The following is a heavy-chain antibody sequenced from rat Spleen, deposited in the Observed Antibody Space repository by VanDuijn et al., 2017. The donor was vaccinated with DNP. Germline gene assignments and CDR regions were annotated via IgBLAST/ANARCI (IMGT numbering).Heavy chain of an antibody. CDR2: ITGSGGSS. D-gene: IGHD1-4*01. CDR1: GFTFNNYW. V-gene: IGHV5-31*01. Sequence: EVQLVESGGDLVQPGRSLKLSCVASGFTFNNYWMAWIRQVPGKGLEWVASITGSGGSSYYRDSVKGRFTISRDTAISTLYLQMNSLRSEDTATYYCTRDPRSGAFDYWGQGVMVTVSS. J-gene: IGHJ2*01. CDR3: TRDPRSGAFDY.